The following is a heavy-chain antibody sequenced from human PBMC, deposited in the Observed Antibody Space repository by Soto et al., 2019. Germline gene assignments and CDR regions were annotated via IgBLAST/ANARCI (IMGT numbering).Heavy chain of an antibody. V-gene: IGHV1-3*01. Sequence: GASVKVSCQTGGFTFTSYAMRWVRQAPGQRLEWMGWINAGNGNTKYSQKFQGRVTITRDTSASTAYMELTSVTAADTAVYCCARDKITGLFDYWGQGTLVTVSS. J-gene: IGHJ4*02. CDR3: ARDKITGLFDY. D-gene: IGHD2-8*02. CDR1: GFTFTSYA. CDR2: INAGNGNT.